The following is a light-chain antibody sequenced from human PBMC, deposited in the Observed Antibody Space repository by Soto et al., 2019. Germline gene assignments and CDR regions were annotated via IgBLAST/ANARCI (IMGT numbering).Light chain of an antibody. Sequence: QSALTQSASVSGSPGQSITISCTGTSSDVGGYNYVSWYQQQPGKAPKLMIYEVTNRPSGVSNRFSGSKSGNTASLTISGLQAEDEAHYYCSSYTSSTLVVFGGGTKLTVL. V-gene: IGLV2-14*01. CDR2: EVT. CDR1: SSDVGGYNY. CDR3: SSYTSSTLVV. J-gene: IGLJ2*01.